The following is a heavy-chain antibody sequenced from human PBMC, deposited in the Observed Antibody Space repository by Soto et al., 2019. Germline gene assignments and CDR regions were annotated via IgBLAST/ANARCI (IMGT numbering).Heavy chain of an antibody. V-gene: IGHV4-59*01. CDR2: IYYSGST. D-gene: IGHD2-21*02. Sequence: SETLSLTCAVSGGSISSYYWSWIRQPPGKGLEWIGYIYYSGSTNYNPSLKSRVTISVDTSKNQFSLKLSSVTAADTAVYYCARDGGDYYFDYWGQGTLVTVSS. CDR1: GGSISSYY. CDR3: ARDGGDYYFDY. J-gene: IGHJ4*02.